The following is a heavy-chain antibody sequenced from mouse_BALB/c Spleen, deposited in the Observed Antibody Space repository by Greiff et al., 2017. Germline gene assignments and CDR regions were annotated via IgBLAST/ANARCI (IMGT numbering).Heavy chain of an antibody. CDR3: ARPHRYDLFAY. V-gene: IGHV3-2*02. D-gene: IGHD2-14*01. Sequence: DVQLQESGPGLVKPSQSLSLTCTVTGYSITSDYAWNWIRQFPGNKLEWMGYISYSGSTSYNPSLKSRISITRDTSKNQFFLQLNSVTTEDTATYYCARPHRYDLFAYWGQGTLVTVSA. J-gene: IGHJ3*01. CDR2: ISYSGST. CDR1: GYSITSDYA.